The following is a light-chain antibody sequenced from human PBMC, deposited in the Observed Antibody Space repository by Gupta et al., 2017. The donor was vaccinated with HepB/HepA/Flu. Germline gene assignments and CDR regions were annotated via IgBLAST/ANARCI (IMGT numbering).Light chain of an antibody. Sequence: EIVMTQSPSTLSVSPGEGATLSCRASQGLSSNLSWYQQKPGQPPRLLIYCAATRATGITASFSGSRSCTAFTLTIISMQYADFAVFYCYQYNNWPLTFGGGTKVEIK. CDR3: YQYNNWPLT. J-gene: IGKJ4*01. V-gene: IGKV3-15*01. CDR2: CAA. CDR1: QGLSSN.